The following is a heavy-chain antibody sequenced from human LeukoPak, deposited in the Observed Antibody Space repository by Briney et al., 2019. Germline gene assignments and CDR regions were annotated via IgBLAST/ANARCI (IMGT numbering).Heavy chain of an antibody. CDR3: AISRDYFDSSGYNPEFFHH. CDR1: GYTFTSYG. CDR2: ISAYNGNT. J-gene: IGHJ1*01. Sequence: ASVKVSCKASGYTFTSYGISWVRQAPGQGLEWMGWISAYNGNTNYAQKLQGRVTMTTDTATSTAYMELRSLRSDDTAVYYCAISRDYFDSSGYNPEFFHHWGQGTLITVSS. D-gene: IGHD3-22*01. V-gene: IGHV1-18*01.